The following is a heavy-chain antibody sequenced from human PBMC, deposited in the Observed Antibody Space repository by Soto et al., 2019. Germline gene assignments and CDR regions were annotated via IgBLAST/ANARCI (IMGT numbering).Heavy chain of an antibody. J-gene: IGHJ3*02. CDR1: GGSISSYY. Sequence: SETLSLTCTVSGGSISSYYWSWIRQPPGKGLERIAYIYDSGSTNYNPSLKSRVTISVDTSKNQFSLKLSSVTAADTDAYYCARVPEDADFDTWGQGTRDTVTS. CDR2: IYDSGST. CDR3: ARVPEDADFDT. D-gene: IGHD2-15*01. V-gene: IGHV4-59*01.